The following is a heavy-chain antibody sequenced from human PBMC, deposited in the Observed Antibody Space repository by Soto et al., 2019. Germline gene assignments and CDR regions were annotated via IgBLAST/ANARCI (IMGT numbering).Heavy chain of an antibody. CDR2: ILYDGSNQ. V-gene: IGHV3-30-3*01. CDR1: GFTFSSYT. CDR3: TRGKFYYDY. Sequence: QVQVEESGGGVVQPGTSLRLSCAASGFTFSSYTMHWVRQAPGKGLEWVAVILYDGSNQYYADSVKGRFTISRDNSNNTLYLQMNSLTVEDTALYYCTRGKFYYDYWGQGTLVTVSS. J-gene: IGHJ4*02.